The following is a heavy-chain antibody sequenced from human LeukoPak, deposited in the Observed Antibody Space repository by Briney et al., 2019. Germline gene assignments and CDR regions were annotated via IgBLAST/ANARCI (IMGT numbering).Heavy chain of an antibody. Sequence: GGSLRLSCAASGFTFSSDGMHWVRQAPGKGLEWVAVISYDGSNKYYADSVKGRFTISRDNSKNTLYLQMNSLRAEDTAVYYCAKDLAAAIYLYYYYYYGMDVWGQGTTVTVSS. CDR3: AKDLAAAIYLYYYYYYGMDV. CDR2: ISYDGSNK. V-gene: IGHV3-30*18. J-gene: IGHJ6*02. D-gene: IGHD6-13*01. CDR1: GFTFSSDG.